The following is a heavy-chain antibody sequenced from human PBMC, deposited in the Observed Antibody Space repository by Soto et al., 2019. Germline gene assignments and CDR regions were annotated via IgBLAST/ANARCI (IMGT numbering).Heavy chain of an antibody. CDR1: GFTFSRYV. J-gene: IGHJ4*02. D-gene: IGHD2-2*01. Sequence: EVQLLESGGGLVQPGGSLRLSCVASGFTFSRYVMSWVRQAPGKGLEWVSSINSNGDSTYYADSVKGQFTISRDNSRNTLYLKVNSTRAEDMAVYYCARVPDMDYCSRTSCLYYFGYWWQGDLVT. CDR3: ARVPDMDYCSRTSCLYYFGY. V-gene: IGHV3-23*01. CDR2: INSNGDST.